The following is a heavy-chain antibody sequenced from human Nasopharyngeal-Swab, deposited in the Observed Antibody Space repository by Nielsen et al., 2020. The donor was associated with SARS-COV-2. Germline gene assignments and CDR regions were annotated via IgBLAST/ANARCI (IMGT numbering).Heavy chain of an antibody. D-gene: IGHD1-1*01. CDR3: ARLSGTHY. CDR1: GFTFSSYS. CDR2: ISSSSSTI. V-gene: IGHV3-48*04. Sequence: GGSLRLSCAASGFTFSSYSMNWVRQAPGKGLEWVSYISSSSSTIYYADSVKGRFTISRDNAKTSLYLQMNSLRAEDTAVYYCARLSGTHYRGQGTLVTVSS. J-gene: IGHJ4*02.